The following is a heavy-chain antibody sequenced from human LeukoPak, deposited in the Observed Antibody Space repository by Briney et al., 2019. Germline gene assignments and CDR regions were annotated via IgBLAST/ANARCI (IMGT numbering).Heavy chain of an antibody. CDR3: ARVLPRSGIAAAGTVLYNWFDP. Sequence: PGGSLRLSCAASGFTFDDYAMHWVRQAPGKGLEWVSGISWNSGSIGYADSVKGRFTISRDNAKNSLYLQMNSLRAEDTAVYYCARVLPRSGIAAAGTVLYNWFDPWGQGTLVTVSS. V-gene: IGHV3-9*01. D-gene: IGHD6-13*01. CDR2: ISWNSGSI. J-gene: IGHJ5*02. CDR1: GFTFDDYA.